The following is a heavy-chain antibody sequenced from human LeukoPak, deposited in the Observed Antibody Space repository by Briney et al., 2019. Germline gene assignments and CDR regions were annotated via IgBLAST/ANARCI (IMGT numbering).Heavy chain of an antibody. J-gene: IGHJ5*02. V-gene: IGHV5-51*01. CDR2: IYPGDSDT. CDR3: ARQIVVSTDHNWFDP. D-gene: IGHD2-2*01. CDR1: GCSFTSYW. Sequence: GESLKISCKGSGCSFTSYWIGWVRQMPGKGLEGMGIIYPGDSDTRYSPSFQGQVTISADKSSSTAYLQWSSLKASDTAMYYCARQIVVSTDHNWFDPWGQGTLVTVSS.